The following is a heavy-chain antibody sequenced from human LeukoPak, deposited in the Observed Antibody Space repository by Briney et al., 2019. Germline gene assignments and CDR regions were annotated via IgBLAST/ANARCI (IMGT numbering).Heavy chain of an antibody. D-gene: IGHD6-19*01. CDR2: ISSSSSYI. CDR1: GFTFSSYS. CDR3: ARVFSVAGTFDY. J-gene: IGHJ4*02. Sequence: PGGSLRLSCAASGFTFSSYSMNWVRQAPGKGLEWVSSISSSSSYIYYADSVKGRFTISRDNAKNSLYLQMNSLRAEDTAVYYCARVFSVAGTFDYWGQGTLVTVSS. V-gene: IGHV3-21*01.